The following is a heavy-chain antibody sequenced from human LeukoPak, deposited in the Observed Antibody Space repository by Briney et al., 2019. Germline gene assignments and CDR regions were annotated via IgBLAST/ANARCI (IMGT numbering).Heavy chain of an antibody. D-gene: IGHD3-22*01. V-gene: IGHV1-18*01. Sequence: GASVKVSCKASGYTFTSYGISWVRQAPGQGLEWMGWIGAYNGNTNYAQKLQGRVTMTTDTSTSTAYMELRSLRSDDTAVYYCARVGYYYDSSGYPLPNYFDYWGQGTLVTVSS. CDR3: ARVGYYYDSSGYPLPNYFDY. CDR1: GYTFTSYG. J-gene: IGHJ4*02. CDR2: IGAYNGNT.